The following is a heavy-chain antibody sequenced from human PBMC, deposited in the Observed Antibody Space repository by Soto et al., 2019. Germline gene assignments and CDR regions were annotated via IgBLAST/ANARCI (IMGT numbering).Heavy chain of an antibody. CDR1: GGTFSSYA. CDR2: IIPIFGTA. J-gene: IGHJ4*02. CDR3: AREGDDDYVWGSYRYQPKTFDY. V-gene: IGHV1-69*01. D-gene: IGHD3-16*02. Sequence: QVQLVQSGAEVKKPGSSVKVSCKASGGTFSSYAISWVRQAPGQGLEWMGGIIPIFGTANYAQKFQGRVTITADEATSTAYMELSSLRSEDTAVYYCAREGDDDYVWGSYRYQPKTFDYWGQGTLVTVSS.